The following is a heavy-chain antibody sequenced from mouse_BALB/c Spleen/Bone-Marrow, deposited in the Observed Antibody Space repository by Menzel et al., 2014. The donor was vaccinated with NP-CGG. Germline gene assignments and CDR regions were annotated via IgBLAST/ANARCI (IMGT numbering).Heavy chain of an antibody. V-gene: IGHV5-6-5*01. CDR3: AREGDDYDPAGWAY. D-gene: IGHD2-4*01. CDR2: SISGGST. Sequence: EVKVASSGVCIFHPFGSLPLFFSSSLFTFSSYAMSFVRQTPEKRLECIASSISGGSTSYPDSVKGRCTISRDNVRNILYLQMSSLRSEDTARYYGAREGDDYDPAGWAYGGQGTLVTVSA. J-gene: IGHJ3*01. CDR1: LFTFSSYA.